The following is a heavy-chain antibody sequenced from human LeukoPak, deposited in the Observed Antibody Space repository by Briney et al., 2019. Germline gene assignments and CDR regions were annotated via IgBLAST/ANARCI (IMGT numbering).Heavy chain of an antibody. J-gene: IGHJ4*02. CDR3: ARVNYYFDY. D-gene: IGHD5-24*01. Sequence: PGGSLRLSCAASGFTFSSYWMSWVRQAPGKGLEWVAYIKEDGGDKYYVDSVKGRFTISRDNAKNSLHLQMNSLRAEDTAVYYCARVNYYFDYWGQGTLVTVSS. CDR1: GFTFSSYW. CDR2: IKEDGGDK. V-gene: IGHV3-7*01.